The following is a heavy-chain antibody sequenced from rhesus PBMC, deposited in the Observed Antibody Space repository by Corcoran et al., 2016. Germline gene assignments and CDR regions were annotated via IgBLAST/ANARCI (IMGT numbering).Heavy chain of an antibody. J-gene: IGHJ4*01. CDR2: IGGVSSYP. CDR3: ARRHVTGTTAVDY. V-gene: IGHV3-115*02. Sequence: EVQLAESGGGLVQPGGSLRLSCAASGFTFSGYELHWVRQDPGKGLASDSVIGGVSSYPPYAVSVKGRFTISRDNAKNSLSLQMNSLRAEDTAVYYCARRHVTGTTAVDYWGQGVLVTVSS. CDR1: GFTFSGYE. D-gene: IGHD1-7*02.